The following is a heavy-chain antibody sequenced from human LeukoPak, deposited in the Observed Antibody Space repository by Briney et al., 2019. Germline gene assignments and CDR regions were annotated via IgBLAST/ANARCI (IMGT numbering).Heavy chain of an antibody. CDR1: GGSISSGGYY. D-gene: IGHD6-13*01. V-gene: IGHV4-61*08. Sequence: SETLSLTCTVSGGSISSGGYYWSWIRQHPGKGLEGIGYIYYSGSTKYNPSLKSRVTISVDTSKNQFSLKLSSVTAADTAVYYCARRGYASSWSFDYWGQGTLVTVSS. J-gene: IGHJ4*02. CDR3: ARRGYASSWSFDY. CDR2: IYYSGST.